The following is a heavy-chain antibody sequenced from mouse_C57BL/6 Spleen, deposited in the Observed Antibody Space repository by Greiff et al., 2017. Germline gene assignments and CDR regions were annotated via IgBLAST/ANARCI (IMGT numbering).Heavy chain of an antibody. CDR1: GYTFTSYW. J-gene: IGHJ1*03. Sequence: VQLQQPGAELVKPGASVKLSCKASGYTFTSYWMHWVKQRPGRGLEWIGRIDPNSGGTKYNEKFKSKATLTVDKPSGPAYMQLSSLTSEASAVYYCARGDWDVGGDWYFDVWGTGTTVTVSS. D-gene: IGHD4-1*01. CDR3: ARGDWDVGGDWYFDV. V-gene: IGHV1-72*01. CDR2: IDPNSGGT.